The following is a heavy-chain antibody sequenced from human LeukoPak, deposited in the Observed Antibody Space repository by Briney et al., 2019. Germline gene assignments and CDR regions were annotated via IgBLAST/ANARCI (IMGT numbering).Heavy chain of an antibody. CDR2: IGSSGGGI. Sequence: PGGSLRLSCAASGFTFSTYTMYWVRHPPGKRPERVSIIGSSGGGIHYADSVKGRFTISRDNSKNALYLQMNSLRVEDTAVYYCAIDPNWGTHSWGQGVLVTVSS. J-gene: IGHJ4*02. V-gene: IGHV3-23*01. CDR3: AIDPNWGTHS. D-gene: IGHD7-27*01. CDR1: GFTFSTYT.